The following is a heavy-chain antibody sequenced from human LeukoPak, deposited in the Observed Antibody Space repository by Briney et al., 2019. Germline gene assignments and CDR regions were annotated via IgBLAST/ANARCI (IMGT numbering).Heavy chain of an antibody. J-gene: IGHJ3*02. D-gene: IGHD2-15*01. CDR2: LYHSGSA. V-gene: IGHV4-38-2*01. CDR3: ARQNIVVVVAATPGAFDI. CDR1: DYSIRSGYN. Sequence: PSETLSLTCDVSDYSIRSGYNWGWIRQPPGKGLEWIGSLYHSGSAYYSPSLKSRVTISLDTSNNELSLRLSSVTAADTAIYYCARQNIVVVVAATPGAFDIWGQGTLVTVSS.